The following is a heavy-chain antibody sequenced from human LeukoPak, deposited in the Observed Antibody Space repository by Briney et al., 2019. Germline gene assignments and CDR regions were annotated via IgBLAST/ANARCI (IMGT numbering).Heavy chain of an antibody. V-gene: IGHV3-30*18. CDR2: ISFDGSDK. CDR1: GFTFSSYG. D-gene: IGHD2-2*02. J-gene: IGHJ4*02. Sequence: GGSLRLSCAASGFTFSSYGMQWVRQAPGKGLEWVAVISFDGSDKYFADSVKGRFTISRDNSKNTLYLQMNSLRAEDTAVYYCAKDQSAIPYYFDYWGQGTLVTVSS. CDR3: AKDQSAIPYYFDY.